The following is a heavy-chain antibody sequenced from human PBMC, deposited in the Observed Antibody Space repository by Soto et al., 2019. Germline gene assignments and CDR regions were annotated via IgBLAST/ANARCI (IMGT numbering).Heavy chain of an antibody. D-gene: IGHD1-26*01. J-gene: IGHJ5*02. CDR2: INPNSGGT. CDR1: GYTFTGYS. Sequence: SVKVSCKASGYTFTGYSMHWVRQAPGQGLEWMGWINPNSGGTNYEPKFQDWGTMTRETSISTAYMELSRLRPDDTAVYYFAKDSGEPHYPTLYNWFDPWGRGTLVTVSS. V-gene: IGHV1-2*04. CDR3: AKDSGEPHYPTLYNWFDP.